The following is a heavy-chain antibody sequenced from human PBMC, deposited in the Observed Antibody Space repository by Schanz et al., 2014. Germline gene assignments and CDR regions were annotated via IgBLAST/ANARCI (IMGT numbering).Heavy chain of an antibody. V-gene: IGHV1-2*06. D-gene: IGHD6-13*01. CDR3: AMYGHTSIWDSYYFYGLDV. CDR2: NNPKSGST. CDR1: GHPFTAYY. Sequence: QVQLVQSGAEVKKPGASVKVSCKASGHPFTAYYMHWVRQAPGQGLEWMGLNNPKSGSTNYAEIFHANAIKSRYTSSRNISMNPLRLQSDDPALYYSAMYGHTSIWDSYYFYGLDVWGQGTTVTVSS. J-gene: IGHJ6*02.